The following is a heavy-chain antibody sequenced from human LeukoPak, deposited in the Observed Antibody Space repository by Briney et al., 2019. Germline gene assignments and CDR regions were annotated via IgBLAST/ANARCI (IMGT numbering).Heavy chain of an antibody. CDR3: ARGGTTVTPGLLWFDP. D-gene: IGHD4-17*01. CDR1: GGSISSHY. CDR2: IYYSGST. V-gene: IGHV4-59*11. Sequence: ETLSLTCSVSGGSISSHYWSWIRQPPGKGLEWIGYIYYSGSTKYNPSLKSRVTISVDTSKNQFSLKLSSVTAADTAVYYCARGGTTVTPGLLWFDPWGQGTLVTVSS. J-gene: IGHJ5*02.